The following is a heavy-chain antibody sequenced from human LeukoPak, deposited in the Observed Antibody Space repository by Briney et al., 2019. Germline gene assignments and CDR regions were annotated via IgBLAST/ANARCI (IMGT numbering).Heavy chain of an antibody. Sequence: PSETLSRTCTVSGGSISSYYWSWIRQPPGKGLEWIGYIYYSGSTNYNPSLKSRVTISVDTSKNQFSLKLSSVTAADTAVYYCARVNYDSSGYYSNSFDPWGQGTLVTVSS. CDR2: IYYSGST. J-gene: IGHJ5*02. D-gene: IGHD3-22*01. CDR1: GGSISSYY. V-gene: IGHV4-59*01. CDR3: ARVNYDSSGYYSNSFDP.